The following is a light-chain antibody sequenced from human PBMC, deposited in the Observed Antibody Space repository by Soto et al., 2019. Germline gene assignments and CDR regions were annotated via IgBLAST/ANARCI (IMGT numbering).Light chain of an antibody. CDR1: SSDVGGYNY. Sequence: QSVLTQPPSASGSLGQSVTISCTGTSSDVGGYNYVSWYQQRPGKAPKLMIYEVNERPSGVPDRFSGSKSGNTASLTVSGLQAEDEADYYCSSYGGSNNFDLFGGGTKLTVL. CDR2: EVN. V-gene: IGLV2-8*01. J-gene: IGLJ2*01. CDR3: SSYGGSNNFDL.